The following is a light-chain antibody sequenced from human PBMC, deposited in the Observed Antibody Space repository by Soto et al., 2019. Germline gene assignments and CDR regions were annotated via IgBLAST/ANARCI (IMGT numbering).Light chain of an antibody. CDR3: SSYAGSNNQV. Sequence: QSALTQPPSASGAPGQSVTISCTGTSSDVGGYNYLSWYQQHPGRAPKLMIYEVSKRPSGVTDRFSGSKSGNTASLTVSGLQNEDEADYYCSSYAGSNNQVFGTGTKLTVL. CDR1: SSDVGGYNY. V-gene: IGLV2-8*01. CDR2: EVS. J-gene: IGLJ1*01.